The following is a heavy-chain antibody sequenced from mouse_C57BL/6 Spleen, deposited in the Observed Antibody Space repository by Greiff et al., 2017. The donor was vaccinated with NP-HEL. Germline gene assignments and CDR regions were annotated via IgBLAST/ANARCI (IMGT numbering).Heavy chain of an antibody. V-gene: IGHV1-18*01. Sequence: EVQLQQSGPELVKPGASVKIPCKASGYTFTDYNMDWVKQSHGKSLEWIGDINPNNGGTIYNQKFKGKATLTVDKSSSTAYMELRSLTSEDTAVYYCARRGYGSSYEYFDVWGTGTTVTVSS. D-gene: IGHD1-1*01. CDR1: GYTFTDYN. CDR2: INPNNGGT. J-gene: IGHJ1*03. CDR3: ARRGYGSSYEYFDV.